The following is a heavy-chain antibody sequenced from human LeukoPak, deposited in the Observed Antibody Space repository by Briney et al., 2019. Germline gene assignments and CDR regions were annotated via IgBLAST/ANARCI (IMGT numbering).Heavy chain of an antibody. CDR1: GGSTSSNSYY. D-gene: IGHD1-26*01. V-gene: IGHV4-39*01. J-gene: IGHJ4*02. CDR3: ARHSGSSYGQYDY. Sequence: PSEALSLTCTVSGGSTSSNSYYWGWIRQPPGKGLEWIGTIYYSGTTYYNPSLKSRVSISVDTSKNQFSLKLTSVTAADTAVYYCARHSGSSYGQYDYWGQGTLVTVSS. CDR2: IYYSGTT.